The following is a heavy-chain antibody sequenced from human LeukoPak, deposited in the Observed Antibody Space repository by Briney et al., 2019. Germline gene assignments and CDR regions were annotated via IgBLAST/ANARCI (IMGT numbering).Heavy chain of an antibody. CDR3: TRESMAGWSGGY. CDR1: GDSVSSNSAS. V-gene: IGHV6-1*01. Sequence: SQTLSLTCAISGDSVSSNSASWNWIRQSPSRGLEWLGRTYYRSKWYTDYTVSMKSRITINPDTSKNQFSLQLNSVTAEDTAVYYCTRESMAGWSGGYWGEGTLVIVSS. D-gene: IGHD6-19*01. CDR2: TYYRSKWYT. J-gene: IGHJ4*02.